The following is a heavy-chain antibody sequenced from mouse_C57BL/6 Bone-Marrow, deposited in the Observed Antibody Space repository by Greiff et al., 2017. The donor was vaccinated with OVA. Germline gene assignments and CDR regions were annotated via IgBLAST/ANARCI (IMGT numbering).Heavy chain of an antibody. V-gene: IGHV7-1*01. CDR1: GFTFSDFY. CDR3: ARDGGGFDY. D-gene: IGHD1-1*02. Sequence: EVQLVESGGGLVQSGRSLRLSCATSGFTFSDFYMEWVRQAPGKGLEWIAASRNKANDYTTEYSASVKGRFIVSRDTSQSILYLQMNALRAEDTAIYYCARDGGGFDYWGQGTTLTVSS. J-gene: IGHJ2*01. CDR2: SRNKANDYTT.